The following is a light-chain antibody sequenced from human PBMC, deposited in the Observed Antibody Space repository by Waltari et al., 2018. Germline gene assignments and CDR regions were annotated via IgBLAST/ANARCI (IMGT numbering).Light chain of an antibody. V-gene: IGKV1-39*01. J-gene: IGKJ1*01. CDR2: GAS. CDR3: QQSYSTWT. Sequence: DIQMTQSPSSLSASVGDRVTITCRTSQNINKYLKWYQQKPGKAPKLLIYGASRLQSGVPSRFSGSGSGTDFTLTISSLQPEDFATYYCQQSYSTWTFGQGTQVDLK. CDR1: QNINKY.